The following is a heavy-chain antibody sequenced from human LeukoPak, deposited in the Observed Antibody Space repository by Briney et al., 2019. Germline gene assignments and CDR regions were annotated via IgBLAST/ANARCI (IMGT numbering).Heavy chain of an antibody. D-gene: IGHD5-18*01. CDR3: ARCNRGYSYGLYFDY. Sequence: PSETLALTCAVYGGPFSGYYWSWIRQPPGKGLEWIGEIKHSGSTNYNPSLKSRVTISVDTSKNQFSLKLSPVTAADTAVYYCARCNRGYSYGLYFDYWGQGTLVTVSS. V-gene: IGHV4-34*01. CDR1: GGPFSGYY. J-gene: IGHJ4*02. CDR2: IKHSGST.